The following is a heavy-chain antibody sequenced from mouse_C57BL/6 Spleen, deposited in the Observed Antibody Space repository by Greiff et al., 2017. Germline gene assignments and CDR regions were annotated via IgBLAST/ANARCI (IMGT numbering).Heavy chain of an antibody. J-gene: IGHJ2*01. CDR1: GFTFSSYG. CDR2: ISSGGSYT. Sequence: EVMLVESGGDLVKPGGSLKLSCAASGFTFSSYGMSWVRQTPDKRLEWVATISSGGSYTYYPDSVKGRFPISRDNAKNTLYLQKSTLKSEDTAMYYCARHYALNCDIYYIDYWGQGTPLTVSS. CDR3: ARHYALNCDIYYIDY. D-gene: IGHD4-1*02. V-gene: IGHV5-6*01.